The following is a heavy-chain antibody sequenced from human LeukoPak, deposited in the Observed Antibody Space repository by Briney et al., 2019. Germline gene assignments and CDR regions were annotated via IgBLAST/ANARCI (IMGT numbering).Heavy chain of an antibody. J-gene: IGHJ4*02. CDR3: ALSEYGGNGRIEY. D-gene: IGHD4-23*01. V-gene: IGHV3-21*01. CDR1: GFTFSTYN. Sequence: DPGGSVRLSRAASGFTFSTYNMNWVRQAPGRGREWVSYIISSSTYIYYADSVKGRFTISRANAKNSLYLQTNSVRAEHTAMYYCALSEYGGNGRIEYWGEGNLVTASS. CDR2: IISSSTYI.